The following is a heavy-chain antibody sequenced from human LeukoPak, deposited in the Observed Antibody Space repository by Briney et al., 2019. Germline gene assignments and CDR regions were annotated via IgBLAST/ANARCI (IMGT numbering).Heavy chain of an antibody. CDR2: LYSGGNT. CDR1: GFTVSNNY. J-gene: IGHJ3*02. D-gene: IGHD3-10*01. V-gene: IGHV3-53*01. CDR3: ARESGFGELFPYAFDI. Sequence: GSLRLSCAASGFTVSNNYMSWVRQAPGKGLEWVSVLYSGGNTYYTDSVKGRFAISRDYSRNTVYLQMNSLRAKDTAVYYCARESGFGELFPYAFDIWGQGTVVTVSS.